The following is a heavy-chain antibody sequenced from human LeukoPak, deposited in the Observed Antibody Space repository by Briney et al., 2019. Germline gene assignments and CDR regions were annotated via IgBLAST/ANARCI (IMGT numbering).Heavy chain of an antibody. J-gene: IGHJ6*02. Sequence: SVKVSCKASGGTFSSYAISWVRQAPGQGLEWMGGIIPIFGTANYAQKFQGRVTITADESTSTAYMELSSLRSEDTAVYYCASRGGHPYYYYGMDVWGQGTTVTVSS. CDR1: GGTFSSYA. D-gene: IGHD3-16*01. CDR2: IIPIFGTA. V-gene: IGHV1-69*13. CDR3: ASRGGHPYYYYGMDV.